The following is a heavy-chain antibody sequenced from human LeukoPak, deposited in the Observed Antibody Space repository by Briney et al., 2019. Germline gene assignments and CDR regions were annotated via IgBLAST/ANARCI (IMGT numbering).Heavy chain of an antibody. CDR2: LSSSGGST. V-gene: IGHV3-23*01. CDR3: VKAEFAEQWLAPFDN. Sequence: GGSLRLSCAASGFTFGSYDMYWVRQAPGKGLEWVSGLSSSGGSTYYADSVKGRFTISRDNPKNTLYLQMNSLRADHTAVYYCVKAEFAEQWLAPFDNWGQGTLVTVSS. J-gene: IGHJ4*02. D-gene: IGHD6-19*01. CDR1: GFTFGSYD.